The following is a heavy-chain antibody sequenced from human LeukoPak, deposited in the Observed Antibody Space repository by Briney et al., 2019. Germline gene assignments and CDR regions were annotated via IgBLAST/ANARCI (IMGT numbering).Heavy chain of an antibody. Sequence: GGPLRLSCTASGFTFSSYGMHWVRQAPGKGLQWVAAISYDGSYKYHADSVEGRFTISRDNFENTLYLQMISLRAEDTAVYYCARAPSDNYDRSGYHLDTWGQGILVTVSS. CDR2: ISYDGSYK. D-gene: IGHD3-22*01. J-gene: IGHJ5*02. V-gene: IGHV3-30*04. CDR1: GFTFSSYG. CDR3: ARAPSDNYDRSGYHLDT.